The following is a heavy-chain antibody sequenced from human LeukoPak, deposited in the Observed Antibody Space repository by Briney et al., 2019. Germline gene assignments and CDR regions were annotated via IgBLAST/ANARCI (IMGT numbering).Heavy chain of an antibody. CDR1: GFTFSSYS. V-gene: IGHV3-21*01. CDR3: ARDLGSIATAGTETFDI. J-gene: IGHJ3*02. CDR2: ISSGSSYI. D-gene: IGHD6-13*01. Sequence: GGSLRLSCAASGFTFSSYSINWVRQAPGKGLEWVSFISSGSSYISYADSVKGRFTISRDNAKKSLYLQMNSLRAEDTAVYYCARDLGSIATAGTETFDIWGQGTMVTVSS.